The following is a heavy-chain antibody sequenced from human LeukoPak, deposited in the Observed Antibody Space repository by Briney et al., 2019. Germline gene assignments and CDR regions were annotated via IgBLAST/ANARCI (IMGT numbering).Heavy chain of an antibody. CDR3: ARRTLYGDYIDY. CDR1: GYSISSGYY. D-gene: IGHD4-17*01. Sequence: SETLSLTCTVSGYSISSGYYWGWIRQPPGKGLEWIGSIYHSGSTYYNPSLKSRVTISVDRSKDQFSLELTSVTAADTAVYYCARRTLYGDYIDYWGQGALVSVSS. CDR2: IYHSGST. J-gene: IGHJ4*02. V-gene: IGHV4-38-2*02.